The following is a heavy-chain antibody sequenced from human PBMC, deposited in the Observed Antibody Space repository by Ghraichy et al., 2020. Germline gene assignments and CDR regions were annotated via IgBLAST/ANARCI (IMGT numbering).Heavy chain of an antibody. D-gene: IGHD2-2*01. CDR1: GYTFTSYG. Sequence: ASVKVSCKASGYTFTSYGISWVRQAPGQGLEWMGWISAYNGNTNYAQKLQGRVTMTTDTSTSTAYMELRSLRSDDTAVYYCARAPYCSSTSCSSYYGMDVWGQGTTVTVSS. CDR3: ARAPYCSSTSCSSYYGMDV. V-gene: IGHV1-18*01. CDR2: ISAYNGNT. J-gene: IGHJ6*02.